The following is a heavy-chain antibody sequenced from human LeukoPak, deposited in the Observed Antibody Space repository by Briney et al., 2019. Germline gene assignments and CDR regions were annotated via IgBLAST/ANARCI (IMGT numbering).Heavy chain of an antibody. D-gene: IGHD6-19*01. J-gene: IGHJ4*02. CDR1: GFIFSSYE. CDR2: IYSGGST. CDR3: ASRSSGWYPFDY. Sequence: GGSLRLSCAASGFIFSSYEMSWVRQAPGKGLEWVSVIYSGGSTYYADSVKGRFTISRDNSKNTLYLQMNSLRAEDTAVYYCASRSSGWYPFDYWGQGTLVTVSS. V-gene: IGHV3-66*01.